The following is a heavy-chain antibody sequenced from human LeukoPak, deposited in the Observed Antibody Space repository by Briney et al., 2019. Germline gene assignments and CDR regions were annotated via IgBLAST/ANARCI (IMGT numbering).Heavy chain of an antibody. J-gene: IGHJ4*02. CDR3: ARDLLGYSYDAYYFDF. Sequence: GRSLRLSCAASGFTYSSYAMHWVRQAPGKGLEWVAVISYDGSNKYYADSVKGRFTISRDNSKNTLYLQMNSLRAEDTAVYYCARDLLGYSYDAYYFDFWGQGTLVTVSS. V-gene: IGHV3-30-3*01. D-gene: IGHD5-18*01. CDR1: GFTYSSYA. CDR2: ISYDGSNK.